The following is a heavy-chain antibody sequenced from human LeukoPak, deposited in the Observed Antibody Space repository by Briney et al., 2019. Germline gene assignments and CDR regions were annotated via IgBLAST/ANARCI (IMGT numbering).Heavy chain of an antibody. CDR1: GYSFTNYW. D-gene: IGHD3-10*01. CDR2: IYPDDSDI. J-gene: IGHJ3*02. CDR3: ARHGRGSRSPNAFDI. V-gene: IGHV5-51*01. Sequence: GESLKISCKGSGYSFTNYWIGWVRQMPGEGLQWMEIIYPDDSDIRYSPSFQGQVTISADKSIITAYLQWSSLKASDTAMYYCARHGRGSRSPNAFDIWGQGTMVTVSS.